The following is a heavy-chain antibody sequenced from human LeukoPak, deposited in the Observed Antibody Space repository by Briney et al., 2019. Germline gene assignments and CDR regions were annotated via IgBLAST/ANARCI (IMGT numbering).Heavy chain of an antibody. CDR1: GGSFSGYY. CDR2: INHSGST. V-gene: IGHV4-34*01. CDR3: ASRMGSGFDY. J-gene: IGHJ4*02. Sequence: PSETLSLTCAVYGGSFSGYYWSWIRQPAGKGLEWIGEINHSGSTNYNPSLKSRVTISVDTSKNQFSLKLSSVTAADTAVYYCASRMGSGFDYWGQGTLVTVSS. D-gene: IGHD6-19*01.